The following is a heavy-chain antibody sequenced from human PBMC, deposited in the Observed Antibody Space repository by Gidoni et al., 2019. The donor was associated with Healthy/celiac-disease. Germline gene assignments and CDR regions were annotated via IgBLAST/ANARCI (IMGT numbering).Heavy chain of an antibody. CDR2: ISSSSSYI. CDR1: GFTFSSYS. CDR3: ARALGYCSSTSCYTPSDAFDI. D-gene: IGHD2-2*02. J-gene: IGHJ3*02. V-gene: IGHV3-21*01. Sequence: EVQLVESGGGLVKPGGSLRLSCEASGFTFSSYSMNWFRQAPGKGLEWGSSISSSSSYIYYADSVKGRFTISRDNAKNSLYLQMNSQRAEDMAVYYCARALGYCSSTSCYTPSDAFDIWGQGTMVTVSS.